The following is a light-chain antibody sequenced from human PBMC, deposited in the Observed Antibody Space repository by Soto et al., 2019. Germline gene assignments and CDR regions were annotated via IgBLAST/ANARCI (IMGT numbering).Light chain of an antibody. CDR1: QSVSTT. Sequence: MTHPPSTLSASVGDRVTITCRASQSVSTTVAWYHQKPGQAPRLLVYGASTRATGIPARFSGSGAGTDFTLTITSLQSEDFGVYFCQQYKDWPTTFGQGTKVDIK. V-gene: IGKV3-15*01. CDR3: QQYKDWPTT. CDR2: GAS. J-gene: IGKJ1*01.